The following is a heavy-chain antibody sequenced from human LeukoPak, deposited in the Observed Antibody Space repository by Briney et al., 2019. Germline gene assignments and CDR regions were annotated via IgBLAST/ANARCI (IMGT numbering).Heavy chain of an antibody. CDR1: GGSISSYY. J-gene: IGHJ4*02. CDR2: IYYSRST. Sequence: SETLSLTCTVSGGSISSYYWSWIRQPPGKGLEWIGYIYYSRSTNYNPSLKSRVTISVDTSKNQFSLKLSSVTAADTAVYYCARDHYGGNSFFDYWGQGTLVTVSS. CDR3: ARDHYGGNSFFDY. D-gene: IGHD4-23*01. V-gene: IGHV4-59*01.